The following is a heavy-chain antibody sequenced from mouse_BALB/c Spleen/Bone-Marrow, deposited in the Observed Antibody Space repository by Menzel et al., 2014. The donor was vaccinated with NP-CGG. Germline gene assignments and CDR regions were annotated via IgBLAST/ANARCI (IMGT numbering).Heavy chain of an antibody. CDR2: IAPGSGST. CDR1: GYTFTSYW. V-gene: IGHV1S41*01. D-gene: IGHD1-1*01. CDR3: ARSYYGRAMDY. J-gene: IGHJ4*01. Sequence: DLVKPGASVKLSCKASGYTFTSYWINWIKQRPGQGLEWIGRIAPGSGSTYYDEMFKGKATLTVDTSSSTAYVQLSSLSSEVSAVYFCARSYYGRAMDYWGQGTSVTVSS.